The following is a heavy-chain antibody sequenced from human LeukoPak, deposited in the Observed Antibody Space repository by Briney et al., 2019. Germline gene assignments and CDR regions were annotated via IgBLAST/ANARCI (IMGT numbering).Heavy chain of an antibody. CDR2: VNLQGST. J-gene: IGHJ4*02. Sequence: SETLSLTCGVSGXSITNTNYWTWVRQPPGKGLEWIGEVNLQGSTNYNPSLMGRVAIAVDTSENHISLQLTSVTAADTAVYYCAREGGPYRPLDYSGQGTLVTVSS. V-gene: IGHV4-4*02. CDR1: GXSITNTNY. CDR3: AREGGPYRPLDY.